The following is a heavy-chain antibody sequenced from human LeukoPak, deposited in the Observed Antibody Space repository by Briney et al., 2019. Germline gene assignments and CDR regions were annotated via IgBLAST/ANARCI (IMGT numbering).Heavy chain of an antibody. CDR2: IKQDESEK. V-gene: IGHV3-7*01. CDR3: ASYITMIVVGPKDY. CDR1: GFTFSSYG. Sequence: PGGSLRLSCAASGFTFSSYGMHWVRQAPGKGLEWVANIKQDESEKYYVDSVKGRFTISRDNAKNSLYLQMNSLRAEDTAVYYCASYITMIVVGPKDYWGQGTLVTVSS. D-gene: IGHD3-22*01. J-gene: IGHJ4*02.